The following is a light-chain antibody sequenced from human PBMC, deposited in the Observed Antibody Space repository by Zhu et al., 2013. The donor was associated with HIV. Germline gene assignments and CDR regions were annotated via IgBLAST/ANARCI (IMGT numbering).Light chain of an antibody. CDR2: EVT. V-gene: IGLV2-14*02. CDR1: SSDVGTYNL. J-gene: IGLJ1*01. Sequence: QSALTQSASVSGSPGQAITISCTGTSSDVGTYNLVSWYQQHPGKGPKLIVFEVTKRPSGVSNRFSGSKSGTSASLAITGLQAEDEADYYCQSHDSSLNAYVFGVGTKLTVL. CDR3: QSHDSSLNAYV.